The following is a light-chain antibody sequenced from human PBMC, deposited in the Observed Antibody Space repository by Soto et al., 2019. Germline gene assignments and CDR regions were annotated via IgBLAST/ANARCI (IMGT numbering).Light chain of an antibody. Sequence: EIVMTQSPATLSVSPGERATLSCRASQSVSINLAWYQQKPGQAPRLLIYGVSTRATGIPARFSGSGSGTEFTLTISSLQSEDFALYYCQQYNKWWTFDQGTKV. CDR1: QSVSIN. J-gene: IGKJ1*01. V-gene: IGKV3-15*01. CDR3: QQYNKWWT. CDR2: GVS.